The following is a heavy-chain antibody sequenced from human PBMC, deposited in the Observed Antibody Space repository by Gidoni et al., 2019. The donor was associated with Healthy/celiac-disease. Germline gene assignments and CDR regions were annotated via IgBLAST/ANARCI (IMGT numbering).Heavy chain of an antibody. CDR3: ARDRGYSYGYYFDY. CDR1: GLTFSSYG. CDR2: IWYDGSNK. V-gene: IGHV3-33*01. Sequence: QVQLVESGGGVVQPGRSLRLSCAASGLTFSSYGMHWVRQAPGKGLEWVAVIWYDGSNKYYADSVKGRFTISRDNSKNTLYLQMNSLRAEDTAVYYCARDRGYSYGYYFDYWGQGTLVTVSS. J-gene: IGHJ4*02. D-gene: IGHD5-18*01.